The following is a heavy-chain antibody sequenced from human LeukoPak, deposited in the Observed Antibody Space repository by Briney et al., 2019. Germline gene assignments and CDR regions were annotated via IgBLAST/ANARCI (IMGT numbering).Heavy chain of an antibody. CDR2: ISGSGGST. V-gene: IGHV3-23*01. J-gene: IGHJ1*01. CDR3: AKDRARYCSSTSCQYFQH. D-gene: IGHD2-2*01. Sequence: GGSLRLSCAASGFTFSSYAMSWVRQAPGKGLEWVSAISGSGGSTYYADSVKGRFTISRDNSKSTLYLQMNSLRAEDTAVYYCAKDRARYCSSTSCQYFQHWGQGTLVTVSS. CDR1: GFTFSSYA.